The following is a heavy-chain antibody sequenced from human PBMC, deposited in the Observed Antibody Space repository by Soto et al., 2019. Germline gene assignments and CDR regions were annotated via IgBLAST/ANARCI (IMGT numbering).Heavy chain of an antibody. CDR1: GFTFSSYA. Sequence: EVQLLESGGNLVQPGGSLRLSCAASGFTFSSYAMSWVRQAPGKGLEWVSTVGVSGATTYYTDSVKGRFTNSRDTSNNTLFLQMHSLRAEDTAIYYCAKFRAGLGSQTDSWGQGTLVTVSS. CDR2: VGVSGATT. D-gene: IGHD3-10*01. J-gene: IGHJ4*02. CDR3: AKFRAGLGSQTDS. V-gene: IGHV3-23*01.